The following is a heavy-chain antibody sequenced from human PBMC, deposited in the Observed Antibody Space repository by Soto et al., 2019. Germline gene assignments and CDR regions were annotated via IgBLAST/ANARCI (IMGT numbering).Heavy chain of an antibody. CDR3: AKEGSIWKFAFDI. D-gene: IGHD6-13*01. Sequence: QGELLESGGGVVQPGTSLRLSCAASGFPFSSFGMHWVRQAPGKGLEWVAVVSAAGYTTYYSDSVKGRFNISRDNSRHTLNLQMNSLRREDTGLYYCAKEGSIWKFAFDIWGRGTMVTVSS. CDR1: GFPFSSFG. CDR2: VSAAGYTT. V-gene: IGHV3-30*18. J-gene: IGHJ3*02.